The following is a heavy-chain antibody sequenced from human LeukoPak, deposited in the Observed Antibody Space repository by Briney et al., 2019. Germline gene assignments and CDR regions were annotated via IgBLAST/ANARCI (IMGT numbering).Heavy chain of an antibody. Sequence: GGSLRLSCAASGFTFSSYWMHWVRQAPGKGLEWVSVIYSGGSTYYADSVKGRFTISRDNSKNTLYLQMNSLRAEDTAVYYCARGTYSSSWSFDYWGQGTLVTVSS. D-gene: IGHD6-13*01. J-gene: IGHJ4*02. CDR2: IYSGGST. V-gene: IGHV3-53*01. CDR3: ARGTYSSSWSFDY. CDR1: GFTFSSYW.